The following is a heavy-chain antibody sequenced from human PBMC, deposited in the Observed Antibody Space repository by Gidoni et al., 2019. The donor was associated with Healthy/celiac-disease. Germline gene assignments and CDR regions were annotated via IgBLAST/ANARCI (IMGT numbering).Heavy chain of an antibody. D-gene: IGHD6-13*01. J-gene: IGHJ4*02. CDR1: GFTFFNYG. CDR3: ARGSAAHLDY. CDR2: IWYDGSHK. Sequence: QVQLVESGAGVVQPGRSLRLSCAASGFTFFNYGMHWVRQAPGKGLDWVAVIWYDGSHKYYADSVKGRFTISRDNSKNTLYLQMNSLRAEDTAVYYCARGSAAHLDYWGQGTLVTVS. V-gene: IGHV3-33*01.